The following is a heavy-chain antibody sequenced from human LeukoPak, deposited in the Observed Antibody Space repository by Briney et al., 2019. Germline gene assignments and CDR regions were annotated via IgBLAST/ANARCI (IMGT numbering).Heavy chain of an antibody. CDR1: GFTFGDHG. Sequence: PGGSLRLSCTTSGFTFGDHGVSWFRQPPGKGLEWIGEINHSGSTNYNPSLKSRVTISVDTSKNQFSLKLSSVTAADTAVYYCARDHMQLLMYYFDYWGQGTLVTVSS. CDR3: ARDHMQLLMYYFDY. V-gene: IGHV4-34*01. J-gene: IGHJ4*02. CDR2: INHSGST. D-gene: IGHD6-6*01.